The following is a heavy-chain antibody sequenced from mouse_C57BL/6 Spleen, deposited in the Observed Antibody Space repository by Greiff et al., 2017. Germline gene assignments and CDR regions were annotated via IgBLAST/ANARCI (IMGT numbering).Heavy chain of an antibody. CDR1: GSTFTSYW. Sequence: VQLQQPGAELVMPGASVKLSCKASGSTFTSYWMHWVKQRPGQGLEWIGEIDPSDSYTNYNQKFKGKSTLTVDKSSSTAYMQLSSLTSEDSAVYYCARGYFDVWGTGTTVTVSS. CDR2: IDPSDSYT. J-gene: IGHJ1*03. CDR3: ARGYFDV. V-gene: IGHV1-69*01.